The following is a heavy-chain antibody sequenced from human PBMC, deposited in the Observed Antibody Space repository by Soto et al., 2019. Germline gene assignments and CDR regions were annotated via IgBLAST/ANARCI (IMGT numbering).Heavy chain of an antibody. CDR3: ARGTEDTYYYYGMDV. J-gene: IGHJ6*02. Sequence: PGESLKISCKGSGYSFTSYWIGWVRQMPGKGLEWMGIIYPGDSDTRYSPSFQGQVTIAADKSISTAYLQWSSLKASDTAMYYCARGTEDTYYYYGMDVWGQGTTVTVSS. CDR1: GYSFTSYW. V-gene: IGHV5-51*01. CDR2: IYPGDSDT.